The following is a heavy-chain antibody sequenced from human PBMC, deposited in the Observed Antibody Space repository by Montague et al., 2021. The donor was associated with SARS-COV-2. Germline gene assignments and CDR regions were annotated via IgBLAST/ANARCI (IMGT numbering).Heavy chain of an antibody. CDR1: GDSIGSGGFY. V-gene: IGHV4-31*03. Sequence: TLSLTCSVSGDSIGSGGFYCTWIRHLPGKRLDWLGNIYHSGSTYSNPSLKSRLTMSVYTSKQHFSLNLTSVTAADTAVYYCARGGFYDCAATSCKTTDDFDLWGQGTMVTVSS. CDR3: ARGGFYDCAATSCKTTDDFDL. D-gene: IGHD2-2*01. J-gene: IGHJ3*01. CDR2: IYHSGST.